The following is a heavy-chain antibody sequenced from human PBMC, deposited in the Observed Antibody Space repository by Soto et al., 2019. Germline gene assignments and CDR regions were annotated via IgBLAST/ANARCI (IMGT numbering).Heavy chain of an antibody. CDR3: ARGGSGYYRVGSFDF. J-gene: IGHJ4*02. D-gene: IGHD3-3*01. V-gene: IGHV4-61*01. CDR1: GGSVSSGRYF. CDR2: IYYNGST. Sequence: PSETLSLTCTVSGGSVSSGRYFWSWIRQPPGKGLECIVYIYYNGSTNYSPSLKSRVTISVDTSKNQFALKLTSVTAADTAVYLCARGGSGYYRVGSFDFWGRGTLVTVSS.